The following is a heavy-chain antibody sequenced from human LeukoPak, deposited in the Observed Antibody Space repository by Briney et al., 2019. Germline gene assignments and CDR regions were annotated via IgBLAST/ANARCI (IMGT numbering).Heavy chain of an antibody. Sequence: SETLSLTYTVSGGSISSGDYYWSWIRQPPGKGLEWIGYIYYSGSTYYNPSLKSRVTISVDTSKNQFSLKLSSVTAADTAVYYCARAQPQDIVVVPAAIWFDPWGQGTLVTVSS. CDR3: ARAQPQDIVVVPAAIWFDP. CDR2: IYYSGST. CDR1: GGSISSGDYY. V-gene: IGHV4-30-4*01. D-gene: IGHD2-2*01. J-gene: IGHJ5*02.